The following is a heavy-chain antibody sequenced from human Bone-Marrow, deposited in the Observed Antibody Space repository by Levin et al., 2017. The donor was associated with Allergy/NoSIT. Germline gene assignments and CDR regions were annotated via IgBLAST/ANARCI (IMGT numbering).Heavy chain of an antibody. CDR1: GYSFTSYW. J-gene: IGHJ4*02. CDR3: ARTLKRGYSYGYPYYFDY. Sequence: GGSLRLSCKGSGYSFTSYWIGWVRQMPGKGLEWMGIIYPGDSDTRYSPSFQGQVTISADKSISTAYLQWSSLKASDTAMYYCARTLKRGYSYGYPYYFDYWGQGTLVTVSS. CDR2: IYPGDSDT. V-gene: IGHV5-51*01. D-gene: IGHD5-18*01.